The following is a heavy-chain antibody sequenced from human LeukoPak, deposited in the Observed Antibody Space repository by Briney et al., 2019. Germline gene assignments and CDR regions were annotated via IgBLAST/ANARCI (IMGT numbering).Heavy chain of an antibody. Sequence: KVGESLKISFEASGXSFSTYCISWVRQMPGKGLEWMGRIDPSDSYTNYSPSFQGHVTISADKSISTAYLQWSSLKASDTAMYYCARRSGYHDFWGQGTLVAVSS. V-gene: IGHV5-10-1*01. CDR2: IDPSDSYT. CDR3: ARRSGYHDF. J-gene: IGHJ4*02. D-gene: IGHD6-25*01. CDR1: GXSFSTYC.